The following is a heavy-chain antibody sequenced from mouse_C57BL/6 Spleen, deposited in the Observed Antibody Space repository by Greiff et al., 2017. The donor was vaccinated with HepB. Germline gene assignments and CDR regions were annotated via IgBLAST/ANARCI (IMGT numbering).Heavy chain of an antibody. CDR1: GYTFTEYT. CDR3: ARHESVDGYPAWFAY. CDR2: FYPGSGSI. D-gene: IGHD2-3*01. V-gene: IGHV1-62-2*01. Sequence: QVHVKQSGAELVKPGASVKLSCKASGYTFTEYTIHWVKQRSGQGLEWIGWFYPGSGSIKYNEKFKDKATLTADKSSSTVYMELSRLTSEDSAVYFCARHESVDGYPAWFAYWGQGTLVTVSA. J-gene: IGHJ3*01.